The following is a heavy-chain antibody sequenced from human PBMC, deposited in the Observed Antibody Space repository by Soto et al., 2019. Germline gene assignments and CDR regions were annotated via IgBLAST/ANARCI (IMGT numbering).Heavy chain of an antibody. CDR3: ARLRGYSYGCSYYYYGMDV. J-gene: IGHJ6*02. CDR1: GGSFSGYY. Sequence: TLSLTCAVYGGSFSGYYWSWIRQPPGKGLEWIGEINHSGSTNYNPSLKSRVTISVDTSKNQFSLKLSSVTAADTAVYYCARLRGYSYGCSYYYYGMDVWGQGTTVTVSS. CDR2: INHSGST. D-gene: IGHD5-18*01. V-gene: IGHV4-34*01.